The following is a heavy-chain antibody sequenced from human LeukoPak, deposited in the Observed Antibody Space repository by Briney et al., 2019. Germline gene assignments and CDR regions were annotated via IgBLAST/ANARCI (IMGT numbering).Heavy chain of an antibody. J-gene: IGHJ4*02. CDR3: ARDKDSSSSLDY. D-gene: IGHD3-22*01. Sequence: GGSLRLSCAASGFTSSDYYMSWIRQAPGKGLEWVSYISSSGSTIYYADSVKGRFTISRDNAKNSLYLQMNSLRAEDTAVYYCARDKDSSSSLDYWGQGTLVTVSS. V-gene: IGHV3-11*04. CDR2: ISSSGSTI. CDR1: GFTSSDYY.